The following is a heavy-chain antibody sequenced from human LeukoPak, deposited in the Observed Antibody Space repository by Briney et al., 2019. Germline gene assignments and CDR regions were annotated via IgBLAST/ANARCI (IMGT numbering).Heavy chain of an antibody. V-gene: IGHV4-4*07. CDR1: GGSISSYY. Sequence: SETLSLTCTVSGGSISSYYWSWIRQPAGKGLEWIGRIYTSGSTNYNPSLKSRVTMSVDTSKNQFSLKLSSVTAADTAVYYCARGRSTHSYGSGSYYNNWFDPWGQGTLVTVSS. J-gene: IGHJ5*02. D-gene: IGHD3-10*01. CDR3: ARGRSTHSYGSGSYYNNWFDP. CDR2: IYTSGST.